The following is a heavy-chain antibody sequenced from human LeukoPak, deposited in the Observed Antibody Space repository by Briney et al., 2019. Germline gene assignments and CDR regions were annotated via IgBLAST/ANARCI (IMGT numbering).Heavy chain of an antibody. D-gene: IGHD3-3*01. Sequence: GGSLRLSCAASGFTVSGNYMSWVRQAPGKGLEWVSAITGSGGSTYYADSVTGRFTISRDNSENTLYLQMNSLRAEDTALYYCAKTKGDYEYWSGYYKYYFDYWGQGTLVTVSS. J-gene: IGHJ4*02. CDR1: GFTVSGNY. CDR3: AKTKGDYEYWSGYYKYYFDY. CDR2: ITGSGGST. V-gene: IGHV3-23*01.